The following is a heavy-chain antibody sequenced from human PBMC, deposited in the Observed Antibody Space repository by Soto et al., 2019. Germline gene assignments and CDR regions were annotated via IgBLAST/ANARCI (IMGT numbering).Heavy chain of an antibody. CDR2: MDPDSGKT. D-gene: IGHD3-3*01. V-gene: IGHV1-8*01. CDR1: GYTFTSHN. J-gene: IGHJ5*02. Sequence: QVQLVQSGAEVKKPGASVKVSCKASGYTFTSHNINWVRQATGQGLVCVGWMDPDSGKTAYVQKFQDRGTMTRPTSIGTAYMELNSLISEYTAMYYCSRQHADYWCGFNCFDPWGQGTLVNVSS. CDR3: SRQHADYWCGFNCFDP.